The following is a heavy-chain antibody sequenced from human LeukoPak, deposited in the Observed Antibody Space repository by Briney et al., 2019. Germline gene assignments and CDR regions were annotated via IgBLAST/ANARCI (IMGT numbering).Heavy chain of an antibody. D-gene: IGHD6-13*01. V-gene: IGHV3-53*01. CDR1: GFRFSNHW. CDR2: IYSSGST. CDR3: ASRIATAGSVDY. Sequence: SGGSLRLSCETSGFRFSNHWMSWVRQAPGKGLEWVSVIYSSGSTYYADSVKGRFTISRDNSKNTLHLQMNTLRAEDTAVYYCASRIATAGSVDYWGQGTLVTVSS. J-gene: IGHJ4*02.